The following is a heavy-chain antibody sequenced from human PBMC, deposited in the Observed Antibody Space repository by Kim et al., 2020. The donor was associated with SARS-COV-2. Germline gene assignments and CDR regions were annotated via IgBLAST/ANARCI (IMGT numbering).Heavy chain of an antibody. Sequence: SETLYLTCTVSGGSISSSSYYWGWIRQPPGKGLEWIGSIYYSGSTYYNPSLKSRVTISVDTSKNQFSLKLSSVTAADTAVYYCARHVEQWLPSYFDYWGQGTLVTFSS. V-gene: IGHV4-39*01. D-gene: IGHD6-19*01. J-gene: IGHJ4*02. CDR3: ARHVEQWLPSYFDY. CDR1: GGSISSSSYY. CDR2: IYYSGST.